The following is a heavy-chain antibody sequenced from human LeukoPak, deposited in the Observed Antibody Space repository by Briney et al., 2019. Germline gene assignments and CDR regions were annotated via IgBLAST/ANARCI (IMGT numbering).Heavy chain of an antibody. J-gene: IGHJ4*02. Sequence: PGGSLRVSCAVSGFTFSRYWMHWVRQAPGKGLVWVSRIESDENRVTYADSVRGRFTISRDNAKNTLYLQMNSLSAEDTAVYYCARDPGDTTLVYDYWGQGTLVTVSS. V-gene: IGHV3-74*01. CDR2: IESDENRV. D-gene: IGHD5-18*01. CDR1: GFTFSRYW. CDR3: ARDPGDTTLVYDY.